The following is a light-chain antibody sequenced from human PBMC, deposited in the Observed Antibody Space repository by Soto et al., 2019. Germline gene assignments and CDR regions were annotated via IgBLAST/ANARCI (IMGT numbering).Light chain of an antibody. CDR1: QSVSSN. V-gene: IGKV3-15*01. Sequence: EIVLTQPPATLSVSPGERATLSCRASQSVSSNLAWYQQKPGQAPRLLIYGASTRATGIPARFSGSGSGTEFTLTINSLQSEDFAVYYCQQYNNWPRTFGQGTKVDIK. CDR3: QQYNNWPRT. J-gene: IGKJ1*01. CDR2: GAS.